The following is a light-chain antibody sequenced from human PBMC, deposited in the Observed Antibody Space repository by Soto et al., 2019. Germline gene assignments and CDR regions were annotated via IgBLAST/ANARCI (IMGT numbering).Light chain of an antibody. Sequence: QYALTQPASVSGSPGQSITISCTGTSSDVGDYNYVSWYQHHPGKAPKLMIYEVSNRPSGVSNRFSGSKSGNTASLTISGLQAEDEADYYCSSFTSSITVLFGGGTKLTVL. CDR1: SSDVGDYNY. CDR3: SSFTSSITVL. V-gene: IGLV2-14*01. J-gene: IGLJ2*01. CDR2: EVS.